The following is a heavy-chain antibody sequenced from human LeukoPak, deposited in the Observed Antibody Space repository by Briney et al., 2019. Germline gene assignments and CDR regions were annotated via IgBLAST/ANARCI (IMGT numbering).Heavy chain of an antibody. D-gene: IGHD1-7*01. Sequence: GGSLRLSCAASGFTFSDYYMSWIRQAPGKGLEWVSYISSSGSTIYYADSVKGRFTISRDNAKNSLYLQMNSLRVEDTAVYYCAREGTTDPYYYYMDVWGKGTTVTVSS. CDR2: ISSSGSTI. V-gene: IGHV3-11*04. J-gene: IGHJ6*03. CDR3: AREGTTDPYYYYMDV. CDR1: GFTFSDYY.